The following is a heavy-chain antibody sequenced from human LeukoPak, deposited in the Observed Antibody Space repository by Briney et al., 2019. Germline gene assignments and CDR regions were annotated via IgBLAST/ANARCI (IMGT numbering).Heavy chain of an antibody. CDR3: ARPGYSGYVNFDY. D-gene: IGHD5-12*01. Sequence: GGSLRLSCAASGFTFSSYSMNWVRQAPGKGLEWVSSISSSSNYIYYADSVKGRFTISRDNAKNSLYLQMNSLRAEDTAVYYCARPGYSGYVNFDYWGQGTLVTVSS. V-gene: IGHV3-21*01. CDR1: GFTFSSYS. CDR2: ISSSSNYI. J-gene: IGHJ4*02.